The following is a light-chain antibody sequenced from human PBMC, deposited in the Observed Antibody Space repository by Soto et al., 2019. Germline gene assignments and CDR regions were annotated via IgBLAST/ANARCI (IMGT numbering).Light chain of an antibody. CDR1: SSNIGSNT. Sequence: QSVLRHSPSASGTPGQRVTISCSGSSSNIGSNTVNWYQQLPGTAPKLLIYSNNQRPSGVPDRFSGSKSGTSASLAISGLQSEDEADYYCAAWDDSLNYVFGTGTKVTVL. CDR3: AAWDDSLNYV. CDR2: SNN. J-gene: IGLJ1*01. V-gene: IGLV1-44*01.